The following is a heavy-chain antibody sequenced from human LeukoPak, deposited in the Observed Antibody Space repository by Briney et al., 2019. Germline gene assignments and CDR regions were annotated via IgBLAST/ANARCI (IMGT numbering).Heavy chain of an antibody. V-gene: IGHV3-48*04. CDR3: ARVGCSSTSCANGGYYYYYMDV. CDR2: ISSSGSTI. J-gene: IGHJ6*03. CDR1: GFTFSSYA. Sequence: GGSLRLSCAASGFTFSSYAMSWVRQAPGKGLEWVSYISSSGSTIYYADSVKGRFTISRDNAKNSLYLQMNSLRAEDTAVYYCARVGCSSTSCANGGYYYYYMDVWGKGTTVTVSS. D-gene: IGHD2-2*01.